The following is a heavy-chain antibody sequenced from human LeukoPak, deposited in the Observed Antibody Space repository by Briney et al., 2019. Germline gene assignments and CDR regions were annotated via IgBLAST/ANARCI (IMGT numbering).Heavy chain of an antibody. CDR3: ARALPVADHYFDY. V-gene: IGHV4-59*11. Sequence: PSGTLSLTCSVSGGSIRNHHWTWIRQSPGKGLEWIGHVFFTEGTNYSPSLRGRITISADRSKNQICLKLGSVTAADTAVYYCARALPVADHYFDYWGQGTLVTVSS. J-gene: IGHJ4*02. D-gene: IGHD6-19*01. CDR1: GGSIRNHH. CDR2: VFFTEGT.